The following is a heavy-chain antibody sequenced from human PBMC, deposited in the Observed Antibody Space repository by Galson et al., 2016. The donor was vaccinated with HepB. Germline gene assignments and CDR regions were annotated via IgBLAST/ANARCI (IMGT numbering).Heavy chain of an antibody. D-gene: IGHD7-27*01. V-gene: IGHV3-74*01. CDR1: RVTFSSYW. CDR3: VRDDWGPGDF. J-gene: IGHJ4*02. Sequence: SLRLSCGDSRVTFSSYWMHWVRQVPGEGPVWVSVISGDASRARYADSVAGRFIISRDNTKNTLYLEMNSLRVDDTAVYYCVRDDWGPGDFWGQGTLVTVSS. CDR2: ISGDASRA.